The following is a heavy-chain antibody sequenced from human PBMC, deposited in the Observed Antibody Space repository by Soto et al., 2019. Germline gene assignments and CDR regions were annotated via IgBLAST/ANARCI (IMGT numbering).Heavy chain of an antibody. D-gene: IGHD5-18*01. V-gene: IGHV3-9*01. CDR3: AKDKYLGYSYGRTFDY. Sequence: EVQLVESGGGLVQPGRSLRLSCAASGFTFDDYAMHWVRQAPGKGLEWVSGISWNSGSIGYADSVKGRFTISRDNAKNSLYLQMNSLRAEDTALYYCAKDKYLGYSYGRTFDYWGQGTLVTVSS. CDR1: GFTFDDYA. J-gene: IGHJ4*02. CDR2: ISWNSGSI.